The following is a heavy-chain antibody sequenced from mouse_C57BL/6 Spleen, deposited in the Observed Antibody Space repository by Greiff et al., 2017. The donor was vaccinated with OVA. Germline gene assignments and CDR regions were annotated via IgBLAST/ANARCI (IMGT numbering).Heavy chain of an antibody. D-gene: IGHD1-1*01. V-gene: IGHV1-52*01. CDR3: ANLFTLGVDFDY. J-gene: IGHJ2*01. CDR2: IDPSDSEN. Sequence: QLQQPGAELVRPGSSVKLSRQASGYTFTSYWMHWVKQRPIQGLEWIGNIDPSDSENHYNQKFKDKATLNLDKSSSTAYMQLSSLTSEDSAVYYCANLFTLGVDFDYWGQGTTLTVSS. CDR1: GYTFTSYW.